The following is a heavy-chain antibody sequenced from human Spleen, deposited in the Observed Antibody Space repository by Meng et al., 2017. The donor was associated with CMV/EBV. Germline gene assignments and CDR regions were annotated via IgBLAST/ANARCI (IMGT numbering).Heavy chain of an antibody. CDR3: ARVGWAGATRDYYGMDV. J-gene: IGHJ6*02. CDR1: GGSVSSGSYY. V-gene: IGHV4-61*01. CDR2: IYYSGST. Sequence: SETLSLTCTVSGGSVSSGSYYWAWIRQTPGKGLEWIGYIYYSGSTNYNPSLKSRVTISVDTSKNQFSLKLSSVTAADTAVYYCARVGWAGATRDYYGMDVWGQGTTVTVSS. D-gene: IGHD1-26*01.